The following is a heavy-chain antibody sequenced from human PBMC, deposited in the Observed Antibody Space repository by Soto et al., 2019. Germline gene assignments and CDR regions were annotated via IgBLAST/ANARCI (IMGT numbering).Heavy chain of an antibody. CDR2: ISYDGIDK. Sequence: PGGSLRLSCAASGFTFSRFGIHCVRQAPGKGLEWVAVISYDGIDKNYADSVKGRFTISRENSKNMVYLQMNSLRAEDTAVYYCAKDLREMATIRPDYWGQGTLVTVSS. V-gene: IGHV3-30*18. J-gene: IGHJ4*02. CDR1: GFTFSRFG. D-gene: IGHD5-12*01. CDR3: AKDLREMATIRPDY.